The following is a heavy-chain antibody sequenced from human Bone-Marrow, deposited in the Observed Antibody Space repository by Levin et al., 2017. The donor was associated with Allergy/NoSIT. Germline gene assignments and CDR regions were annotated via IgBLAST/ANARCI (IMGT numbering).Heavy chain of an antibody. Sequence: HPGGSLRLSCGASGFTFSNYAMHWVRQAPGKGLEWVADIWYDGSTEYYADSVKGRFSISRDNSKNKVYLQMNSLRAEDTAVYYCVRNAYCIQGVCNMWEDAFDIWGEGTKVTVSP. CDR3: VRNAYCIQGVCNMWEDAFDI. D-gene: IGHD1-26*01. V-gene: IGHV3-33*03. CDR2: IWYDGSTE. J-gene: IGHJ3*02. CDR1: GFTFSNYA.